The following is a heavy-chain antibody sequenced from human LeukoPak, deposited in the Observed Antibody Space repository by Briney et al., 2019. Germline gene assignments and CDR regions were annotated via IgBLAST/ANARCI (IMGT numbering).Heavy chain of an antibody. Sequence: GGSLRLSCAASGFTFSTYAMSWVRQAPGKGLEWVSAISGSGGRTYYADSVRGRFTISRDNSKNMLYLQMNSLRAENTAVYYCAKTQGGYNHGFWVDLGFDYWGQGTLVTVSS. CDR1: GFTFSTYA. D-gene: IGHD5-18*01. J-gene: IGHJ4*02. CDR3: AKTQGGYNHGFWVDLGFDY. V-gene: IGHV3-23*01. CDR2: ISGSGGRT.